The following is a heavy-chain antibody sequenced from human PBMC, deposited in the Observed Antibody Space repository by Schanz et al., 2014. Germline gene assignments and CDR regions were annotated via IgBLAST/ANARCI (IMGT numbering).Heavy chain of an antibody. CDR2: ISYDGSNK. D-gene: IGHD2-15*01. J-gene: IGHJ4*02. V-gene: IGHV3-30-3*01. CDR1: GFTFSSYA. CDR3: ARDRGYCSGGSCLTFDY. Sequence: QVQLLQFGGGVVQPGRSLRLSCAASGFTFSSYAMHWVRQAPGKGLEWVALISYDGSNKYYADSVKGRFTISRDNSKNTLYLQMNTLRAEDTAVYYCARDRGYCSGGSCLTFDYWGQGTLVTVSS.